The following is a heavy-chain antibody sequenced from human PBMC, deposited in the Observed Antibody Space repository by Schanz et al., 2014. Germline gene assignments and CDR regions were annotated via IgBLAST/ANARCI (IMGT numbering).Heavy chain of an antibody. CDR2: INPNSGGT. V-gene: IGHV1-2*02. J-gene: IGHJ2*01. CDR1: GYTFTGYY. Sequence: QVQLVQSGAEVKKPGASVRVSCKASGYTFTGYYMNWVRQAPGQGLEWMGWINPNSGGTDYAQKFQGRVTMTSDTSISTAYMVLSRLRSDDTAIYYCARAGQDFEYSSLSPIWYFDLWGRGTLVTVSS. D-gene: IGHD6-6*01. CDR3: ARAGQDFEYSSLSPIWYFDL.